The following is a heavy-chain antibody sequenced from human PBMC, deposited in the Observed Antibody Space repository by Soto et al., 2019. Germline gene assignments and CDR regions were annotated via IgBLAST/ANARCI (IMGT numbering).Heavy chain of an antibody. CDR1: GDSVSSNSAA. CDR2: TYYRSKWYD. V-gene: IGHV6-1*01. CDR3: ARGESISVAWFDY. J-gene: IGHJ4*02. D-gene: IGHD6-19*01. Sequence: PSQTLSLTCPISGDSVSSNSAAWNWIRQSPSRGLEWLGRTYYRSKWYDDYAVSVKSRITINPDTSKNQFSLQLISVTPDDTAVYYCARGESISVAWFDYWGQGTLVTVSS.